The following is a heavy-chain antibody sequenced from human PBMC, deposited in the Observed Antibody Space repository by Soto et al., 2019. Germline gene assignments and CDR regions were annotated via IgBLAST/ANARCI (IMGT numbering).Heavy chain of an antibody. D-gene: IGHD6-13*01. CDR3: AHSFSSSWPYYYYYGMDV. Sequence: SGPTLVNPTQTLTLTCTFSGFSLSTSGVGVGWIRQPPGKALEWLALIYWNDDKRYSPSLKSRLTITKDTSKSQVVLTMTNMDPVDTATYYCAHSFSSSWPYYYYYGMDVWGQGTTVTVSS. J-gene: IGHJ6*02. V-gene: IGHV2-5*01. CDR2: IYWNDDK. CDR1: GFSLSTSGVG.